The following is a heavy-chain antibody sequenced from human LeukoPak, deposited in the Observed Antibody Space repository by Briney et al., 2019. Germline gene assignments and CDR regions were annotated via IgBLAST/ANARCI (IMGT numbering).Heavy chain of an antibody. CDR2: IYYSGST. D-gene: IGHD2-8*02. J-gene: IGHJ4*02. V-gene: IGHV4-59*01. CDR1: GGSISSYY. Sequence: SETLSLTCTVSGGSISSYYWSWIRQPPGKGLEWVGYIYYSGSTNYSPSLKSRVTISVDTSKNQFSLKLSSVAAADTAVYYCARKGLTGGLDYWGQGTLVTVSS. CDR3: ARKGLTGGLDY.